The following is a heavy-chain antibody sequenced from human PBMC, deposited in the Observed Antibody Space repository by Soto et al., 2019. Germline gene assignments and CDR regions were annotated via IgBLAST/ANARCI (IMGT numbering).Heavy chain of an antibody. Sequence: LSGTIFGDSITSGGYYWSWIRQHPGKGLEWIGYIYYSGSTYYNPSLKSRVTISVDTSKNQFSLKLSSVTAADTAVYYCARGDYGSGSTLFDYWGQGTLVTVSS. J-gene: IGHJ4*02. CDR2: IYYSGST. CDR1: GDSITSGGYY. CDR3: ARGDYGSGSTLFDY. V-gene: IGHV4-31*03. D-gene: IGHD3-10*01.